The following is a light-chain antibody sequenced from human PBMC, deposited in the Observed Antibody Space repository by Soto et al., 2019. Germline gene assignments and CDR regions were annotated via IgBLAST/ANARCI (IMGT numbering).Light chain of an antibody. CDR1: QSVSNDF. CDR3: QQYGSSPPRT. CDR2: GAS. V-gene: IGKV3-20*01. J-gene: IGKJ1*01. Sequence: ELVLTQSPGTLSLSPGARATLSCRARQSVSNDFLAWYQQKPGQAPRLVIYGASTRATDVPDRFSGSGCGAEYSLTTSRLEPDDFSVYYCQQYGSSPPRTFGQGTKVEIK.